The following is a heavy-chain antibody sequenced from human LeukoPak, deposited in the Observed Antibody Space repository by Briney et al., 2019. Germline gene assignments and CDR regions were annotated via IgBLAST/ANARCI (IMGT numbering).Heavy chain of an antibody. V-gene: IGHV1-2*02. CDR3: ARGQGYNPEKLDY. Sequence: GASVKVSCKASGYTFTGYYMHWVRQAPGQGLEWMGWINPNSGGANYAQKFQGRVTMTSDTSISAAYMEVRSDDTAIYYCARGQGYNPEKLDYWGRGTLVTVSS. CDR2: INPNSGGA. J-gene: IGHJ4*02. D-gene: IGHD5-24*01. CDR1: GYTFTGYY.